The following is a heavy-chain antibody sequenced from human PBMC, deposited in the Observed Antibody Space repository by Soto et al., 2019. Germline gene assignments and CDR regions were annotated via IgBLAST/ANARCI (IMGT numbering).Heavy chain of an antibody. V-gene: IGHV4-59*08. CDR1: GGSISPYY. J-gene: IGHJ6*02. CDR2: IYYSGSV. CDR3: ARHVTMGATTGICYYGMDV. Sequence: QVQLQESGPGLVKPSETLSLTCTVSGGSISPYYWSWIRRPPGKELEWIGYIYYSGSVNYNPSLRSRVTISVDTYTNQFSLNLNSVTAADAAVYYCARHVTMGATTGICYYGMDVWGQGTTVTVSS. D-gene: IGHD1-26*01.